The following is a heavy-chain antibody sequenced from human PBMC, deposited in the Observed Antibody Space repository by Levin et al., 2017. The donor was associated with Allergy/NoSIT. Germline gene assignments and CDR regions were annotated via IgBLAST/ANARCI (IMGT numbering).Heavy chain of an antibody. V-gene: IGHV3-30*03. CDR1: GFTFSGSG. J-gene: IGHJ4*02. Sequence: ALRLSCAASGFTFSGSGMHWVRQAPGKGLEWVAVISEDASETYYAESVKGRFTVSRDNSKKTLYLQMNSLRPEDTAVYYCARDDSSSWYGGFIYWGQGALVTVSS. CDR3: ARDDSSSWYGGFIY. D-gene: IGHD6-13*01. CDR2: ISEDASET.